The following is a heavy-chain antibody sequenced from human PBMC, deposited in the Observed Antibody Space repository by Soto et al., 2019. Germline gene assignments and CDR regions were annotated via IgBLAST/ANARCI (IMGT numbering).Heavy chain of an antibody. CDR2: ISYDGSNK. CDR1: GFTFSSYG. CDR3: AKSSLLWFGEFSYYGMDV. Sequence: GGSLRLSCAASGFTFSSYGMHWVRQAPGKGLEWVAVISYDGSNKYYADSVKGRFTISRDNSKNTLYLQMNSLRAEDTAVYYCAKSSLLWFGEFSYYGMDVWGQGTTVTVSS. V-gene: IGHV3-30*18. J-gene: IGHJ6*02. D-gene: IGHD3-10*01.